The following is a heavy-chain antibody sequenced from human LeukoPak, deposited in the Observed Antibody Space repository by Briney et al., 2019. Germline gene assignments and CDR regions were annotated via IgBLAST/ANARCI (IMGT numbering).Heavy chain of an antibody. J-gene: IGHJ4*02. CDR2: ITPSGGT. V-gene: IGHV1-2*02. D-gene: IGHD5-24*01. Sequence: ASVKVSCKASGYTFTSYAIHWVRQAPGQGLEWMGWITPSGGTNYPQKFQGRVAITRDTSITTAYMDLSRLTSDDTAVYYCARDRYGDGFAHFDYWGQGALVTVSS. CDR3: ARDRYGDGFAHFDY. CDR1: GYTFTSYA.